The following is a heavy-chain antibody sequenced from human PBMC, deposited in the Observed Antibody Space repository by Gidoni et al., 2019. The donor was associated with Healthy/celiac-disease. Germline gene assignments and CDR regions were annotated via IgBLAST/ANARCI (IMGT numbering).Heavy chain of an antibody. J-gene: IGHJ6*02. CDR3: ARATRLYGMDV. CDR2: ST. Sequence: STNYNPSLKSRVTISVDKSKNQFSLKLSSVTAADTAVYYFARATRLYGMDVWGQGTTVTVSS. V-gene: IGHV4-4*02.